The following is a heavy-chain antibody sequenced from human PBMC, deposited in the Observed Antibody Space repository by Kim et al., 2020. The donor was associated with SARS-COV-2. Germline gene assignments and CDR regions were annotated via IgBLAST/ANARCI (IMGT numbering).Heavy chain of an antibody. CDR1: GGTFSSYT. J-gene: IGHJ6*02. CDR2: IIPILGIA. D-gene: IGHD1-26*01. Sequence: SVKVSCKASGGTFSSYTISWVRQAPGQGLEWMGRIIPILGIANYAQKFQGRVTITADKSTSTAYMELSSLRSEDTAVYYCARDSKLDSYYYGMDVWGQGTTVTVSS. V-gene: IGHV1-69*04. CDR3: ARDSKLDSYYYGMDV.